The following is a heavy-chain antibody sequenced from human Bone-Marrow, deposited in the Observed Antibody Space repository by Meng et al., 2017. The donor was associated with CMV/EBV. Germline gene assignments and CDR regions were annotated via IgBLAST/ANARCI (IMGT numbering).Heavy chain of an antibody. D-gene: IGHD3-3*01. J-gene: IGHJ6*02. CDR2: ISSSSSYI. V-gene: IGHV3-21*01. Sequence: GGSLRLSCAASGFTFSSYSMNWVRQAPGKGLEWVSSISSSSSYIYYADSLKGRFTISRDNAKNSLYLQMNSLRAEDTAVYYCARLIYYDFWSGYHYGMDVWGQGTTVTVSS. CDR3: ARLIYYDFWSGYHYGMDV. CDR1: GFTFSSYS.